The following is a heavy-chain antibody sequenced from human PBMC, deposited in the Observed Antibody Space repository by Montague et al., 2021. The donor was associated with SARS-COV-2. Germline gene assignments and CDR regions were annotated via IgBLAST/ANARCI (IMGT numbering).Heavy chain of an antibody. CDR3: ASAFYGDHWAFDV. V-gene: IGHV6-1*01. D-gene: IGHD3-3*02. Sequence: RQSPSRGLEWLGRTYYRSWWRSQYPGSLGSRITISGDTSKNQFSLQLNSVTPEDTAVYYCASAFYGDHWAFDVWGQGTMVTVSS. CDR2: TYYRSWWRS. J-gene: IGHJ3*01.